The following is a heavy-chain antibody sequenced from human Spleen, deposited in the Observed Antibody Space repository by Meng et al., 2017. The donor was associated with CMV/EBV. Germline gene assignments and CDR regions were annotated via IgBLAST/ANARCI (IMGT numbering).Heavy chain of an antibody. D-gene: IGHD7-27*01. Sequence: CGVSGFTFSDFYMSWIRQSPGKGLEWVSHISGSGDSIYYADFVKGRFTVSRDNAKKSLFLQMNSLRVEDTAVYYCARWAWGSGWYFDLWGRGTLVTVSS. CDR2: ISGSGDSI. CDR1: GFTFSDFY. V-gene: IGHV3-11*01. J-gene: IGHJ2*01. CDR3: ARWAWGSGWYFDL.